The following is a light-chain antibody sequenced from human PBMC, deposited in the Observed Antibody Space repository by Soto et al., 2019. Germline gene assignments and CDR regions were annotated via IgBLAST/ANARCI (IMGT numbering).Light chain of an antibody. CDR2: GAS. V-gene: IGKV3-15*01. CDR1: QSVRSD. CDR3: QQYNNWRIT. Sequence: EIVMTQSPATLSVSPGERATLSCRASQSVRSDLAWYQQKPGQPPSLPIYGASTRATDIPARFSGSGSGTEFTLTISSLRTEDFALYYCQQYNNWRITFGQGTRLEIK. J-gene: IGKJ5*01.